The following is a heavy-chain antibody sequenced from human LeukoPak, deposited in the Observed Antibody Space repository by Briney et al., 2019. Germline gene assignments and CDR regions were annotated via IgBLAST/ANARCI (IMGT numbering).Heavy chain of an antibody. D-gene: IGHD4-17*01. J-gene: IGHJ4*02. CDR2: ISSSRSYI. CDR1: GFTFNSFT. CDR3: ARTAYYGDLLFDY. Sequence: GGSLRLSCAASGFTFNSFTMNWVRQAPGEGREGVSSISSSRSYIYSAGSLKGRFTISRDNAKNSLYMQMNSVRAEDTAVYCCARTAYYGDLLFDYWGQGTLVTVSS. V-gene: IGHV3-21*01.